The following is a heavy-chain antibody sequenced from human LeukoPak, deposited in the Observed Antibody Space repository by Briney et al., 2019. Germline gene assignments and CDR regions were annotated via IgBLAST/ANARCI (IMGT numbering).Heavy chain of an antibody. CDR3: ARVGHCSSTSCLPDYYYYYMDV. V-gene: IGHV4-4*07. Sequence: SETLSLTCTVSGGSISSYYWSWIRQPAGKGLEWIGRIYTSGSTNYNPSLKSRVTMSVDTSKNQFSLKLSSVTAADTAVYYCARVGHCSSTSCLPDYYYYYMDVWGKGTTVTVSS. CDR1: GGSISSYY. CDR2: IYTSGST. J-gene: IGHJ6*03. D-gene: IGHD2-2*01.